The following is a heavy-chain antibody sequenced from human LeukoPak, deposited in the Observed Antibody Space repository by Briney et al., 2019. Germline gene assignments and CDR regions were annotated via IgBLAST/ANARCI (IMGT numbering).Heavy chain of an antibody. CDR3: ASVRGGDGYNSNWFDP. Sequence: SVKVSCKASGYTFTSYGISWVRQAPGQGLEWMGRIIPILGIANYAQKFQGRVTITADKSTSTAYMELSSLRSEDTAVYYCASVRGGDGYNSNWFDPWGQGTLVTASS. D-gene: IGHD5-24*01. CDR2: IIPILGIA. J-gene: IGHJ5*02. CDR1: GYTFTSYG. V-gene: IGHV1-69*04.